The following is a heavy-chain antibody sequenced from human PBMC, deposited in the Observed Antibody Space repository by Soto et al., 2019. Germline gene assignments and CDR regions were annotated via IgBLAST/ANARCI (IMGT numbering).Heavy chain of an antibody. CDR1: GYSISAGGYY. D-gene: IGHD6-19*01. V-gene: IGHV4-31*03. J-gene: IGHJ5*02. CDR3: ARMYSSGSGWFHP. CDR2: FYSSGSI. Sequence: PSETLSLTCFVSGYSISAGGYYWSWIRHHPGKGLEWIGSFYSSGSIIYNPSLRSRVSISGDTSSNQFSMILTSVTAADTARYYCARMYSSGSGWFHPWGQGTLVTVS.